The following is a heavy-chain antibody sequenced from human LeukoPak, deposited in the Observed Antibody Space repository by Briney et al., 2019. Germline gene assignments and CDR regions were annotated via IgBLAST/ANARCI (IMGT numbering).Heavy chain of an antibody. CDR3: ARPAARYSSSWGNYFDY. Sequence: PGGSLRLSCAASGFTFSSYWMSWVRQAPGKGLEWVANIKQDGSEKYYVDSVKGRFTISRDNAKNSLYLQMNSLRAEDTAVYYCARPAARYSSSWGNYFDYWGQGTLVTVSS. D-gene: IGHD6-6*01. CDR2: IKQDGSEK. J-gene: IGHJ4*02. CDR1: GFTFSSYW. V-gene: IGHV3-7*01.